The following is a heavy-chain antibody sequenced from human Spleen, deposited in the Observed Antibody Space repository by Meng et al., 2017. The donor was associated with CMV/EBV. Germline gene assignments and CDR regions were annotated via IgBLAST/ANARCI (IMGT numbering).Heavy chain of an antibody. CDR1: GLTFSSYW. CDR3: ARESSSSGRFFDY. D-gene: IGHD6-13*01. J-gene: IGHJ4*02. CDR2: INSDGSTT. Sequence: GESLKISCAASGLTFSSYWMHWVRQAPGKGLVWVSRINSDGSTTNYADSVKGRFTISRDNAKNTLYLQMNGLRAEDTAVYYCARESSSSGRFFDYWGQGTLVTVSS. V-gene: IGHV3-74*01.